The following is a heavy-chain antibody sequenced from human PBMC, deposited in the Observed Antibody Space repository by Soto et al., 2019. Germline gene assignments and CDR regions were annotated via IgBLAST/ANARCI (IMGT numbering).Heavy chain of an antibody. CDR2: ISNSGST. J-gene: IGHJ3*02. V-gene: IGHV4-59*08. D-gene: IGHD6-6*01. CDR3: AIHSTIAVRRISATFDI. Sequence: PSETLSLTCIVSGGSIGSYYWSWIRQPPGKGLEWIGYISNSGSTNYNPSLKSRVSISVDTSKNQLSLRLSSVTAADTAMYYCAIHSTIAVRRISATFDIWGHGTMVTVSS. CDR1: GGSIGSYY.